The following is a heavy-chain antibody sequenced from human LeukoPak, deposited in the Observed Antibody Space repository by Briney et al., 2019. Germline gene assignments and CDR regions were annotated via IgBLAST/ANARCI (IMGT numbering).Heavy chain of an antibody. V-gene: IGHV4-59*01. D-gene: IGHD3-9*01. CDR3: ARFLLTGYYVWFDP. CDR2: IYYSGST. J-gene: IGHJ5*02. Sequence: SETLSLTCTVSGGSISSYYWSWIRQPPGKGLEWIGYIYYSGSTNYNPSLKSRVTISVDTSKNQSSLKLSSVTAADTAVYYCARFLLTGYYVWFDPWGQGTLVTVSS. CDR1: GGSISSYY.